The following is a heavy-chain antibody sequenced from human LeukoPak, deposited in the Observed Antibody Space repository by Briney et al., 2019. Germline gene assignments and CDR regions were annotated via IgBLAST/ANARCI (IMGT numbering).Heavy chain of an antibody. V-gene: IGHV3-74*01. CDR3: VRVGSVTGSFFDC. J-gene: IGHJ4*02. D-gene: IGHD6-19*01. CDR2: INGDGSST. CDR1: GFTFSSSW. Sequence: GGSLRLSCAASGFTFSSSWMQWVRQPPGKGLVWVSRINGDGSSTSYADSVKGRFTISRGNARNTLYLQMNSLRPEDTAVYYCVRVGSVTGSFFDCWGQGTLVTVSS.